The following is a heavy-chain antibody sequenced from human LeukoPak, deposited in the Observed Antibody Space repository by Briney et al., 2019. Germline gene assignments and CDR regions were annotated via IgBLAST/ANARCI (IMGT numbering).Heavy chain of an antibody. CDR1: GVTFSSYR. CDR3: ARDQGVGGAIGGSDY. D-gene: IGHD3-16*01. CDR2: IWDNGSNE. V-gene: IGHV3-33*08. Sequence: GGPRRLSCAASGVTFSSYRTDGVRQSPDKGLECVAVIWDNGSNEYYADSVKDRFTISRDNAKNTLYLQMNNLRAADTAVYYCARDQGVGGAIGGSDYWGQGTLVTVSS. J-gene: IGHJ4*02.